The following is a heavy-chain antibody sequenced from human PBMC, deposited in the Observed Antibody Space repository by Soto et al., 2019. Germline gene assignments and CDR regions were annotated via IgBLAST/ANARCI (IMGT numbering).Heavy chain of an antibody. D-gene: IGHD2-8*01. CDR3: ARDFPRVFPLLSYYGMDV. V-gene: IGHV3-30-3*01. CDR1: GFTFSSYA. CDR2: ISYDGSNK. Sequence: TGGSLRLSCAASGFTFSSYAMHWVRQAPGKGLEWVAVISYDGSNKYYADSVKGRFTISRDNSKNTLYLQMNSLRAEDTAVYYCARDFPRVFPLLSYYGMDVWGQGTTVTVSS. J-gene: IGHJ6*02.